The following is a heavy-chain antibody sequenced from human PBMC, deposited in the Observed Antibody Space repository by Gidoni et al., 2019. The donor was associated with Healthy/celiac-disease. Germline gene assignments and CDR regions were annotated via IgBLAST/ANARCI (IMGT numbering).Heavy chain of an antibody. J-gene: IGHJ4*02. V-gene: IGHV3-23*01. D-gene: IGHD2-15*01. CDR3: AKGAEFVVARVYFDY. Sequence: EVQLLESGGGLGQPGGSLRLSCAASGFTFSLYARSWVRQAPAKELEWVSAISGSGGSTYYADSVKGRFTISRDNSKNTLYLQMNSLRAEDTAVYYCAKGAEFVVARVYFDYWGQGTLVTVSS. CDR2: ISGSGGST. CDR1: GFTFSLYA.